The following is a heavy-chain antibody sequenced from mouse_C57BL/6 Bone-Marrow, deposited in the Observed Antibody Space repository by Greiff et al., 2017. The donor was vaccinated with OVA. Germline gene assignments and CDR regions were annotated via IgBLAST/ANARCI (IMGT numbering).Heavy chain of an antibody. Sequence: QVQLQQPGAELVMPGASVKLSCKASGYTFTSYWMHWVKQRPGQGLEWIGEIDPSDSYTNYNKKFKGKSTLTVDKSSSTAYMQLSSLTSEDSAVYYCARSSIYYDYDGAWFAYWGQGTLVTVSA. J-gene: IGHJ3*01. D-gene: IGHD2-4*01. CDR1: GYTFTSYW. V-gene: IGHV1-69*01. CDR3: ARSSIYYDYDGAWFAY. CDR2: IDPSDSYT.